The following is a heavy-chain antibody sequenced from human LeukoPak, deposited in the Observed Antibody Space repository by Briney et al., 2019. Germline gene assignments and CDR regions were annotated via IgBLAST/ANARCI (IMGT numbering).Heavy chain of an antibody. CDR3: ARGSKWNTNWFDA. D-gene: IGHD1/OR15-1a*01. V-gene: IGHV4-59*01. CDR2: ISHRGST. CDR1: DGSISSYY. Sequence: PSETLSLTCTVSDGSISSYYWSWIRQPPGKGLEWIGYISHRGSTNYNPSLNSRVTISLDTSKNQFSLKLSSVTAADTAVYKCARGSKWNTNWFDAWGQGTLVTVSS. J-gene: IGHJ5*02.